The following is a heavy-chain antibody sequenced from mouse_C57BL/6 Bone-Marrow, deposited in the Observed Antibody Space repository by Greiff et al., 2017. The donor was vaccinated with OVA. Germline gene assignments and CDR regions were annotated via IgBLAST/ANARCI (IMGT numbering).Heavy chain of an antibody. V-gene: IGHV1-61*01. D-gene: IGHD2-3*01. Sequence: QVQLQQSGAELVRPGSSVKLSCKASGYTFTSYWMDWVKQRPGQGLEWIGNIYPSDSETHYNQKFKDKATLTVDKSSSTAYMQLSSLTSEDSAVYYCARGGDGYYVGDYWGQGTTLTVSS. CDR2: IYPSDSET. CDR1: GYTFTSYW. J-gene: IGHJ2*01. CDR3: ARGGDGYYVGDY.